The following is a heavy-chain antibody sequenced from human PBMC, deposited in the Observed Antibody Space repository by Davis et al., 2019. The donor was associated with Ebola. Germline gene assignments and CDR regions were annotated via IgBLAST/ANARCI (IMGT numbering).Heavy chain of an antibody. CDR2: INPNSGGT. V-gene: IGHV1-2*04. Sequence: ASVKVSCKASGYTFTSYGISWVRQAPGQGLEWMGWINPNSGGTNYAQKFQGWVTMTRDTSISTAYMELSRLRSDDTAVYYCARGELLWFGDPPPSFDYWGQGTLVTVSS. J-gene: IGHJ4*02. CDR3: ARGELLWFGDPPPSFDY. D-gene: IGHD3-10*01. CDR1: GYTFTSYG.